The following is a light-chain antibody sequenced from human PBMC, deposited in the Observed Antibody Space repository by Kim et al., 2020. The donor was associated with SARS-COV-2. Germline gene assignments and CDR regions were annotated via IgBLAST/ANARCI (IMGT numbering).Light chain of an antibody. CDR2: AAS. J-gene: IGKJ4*01. V-gene: IGKV1-39*01. CDR1: QSISSY. CDR3: QQSYSTLT. Sequence: SVGDRVTITCRASQSISSYLNWYQQKPGKAPKLLIYAASSLQSGVPSRFSGSGSGTDFTLTISSLQPEDFATYYCQQSYSTLTFGGGTKVDIK.